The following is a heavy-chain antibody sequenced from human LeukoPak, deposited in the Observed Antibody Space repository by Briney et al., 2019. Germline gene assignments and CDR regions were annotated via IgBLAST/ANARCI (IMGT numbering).Heavy chain of an antibody. Sequence: ASXKVSCKASGGTFSSYAISWVRQAPGQGLEWMGGIIPIFGTANYAQKFQGRVTITADESTSTAYMELSSLRSEDTAVYYCAMEASTKPVDYWGQGTLVTVSS. CDR1: GGTFSSYA. CDR3: AMEASTKPVDY. CDR2: IIPIFGTA. V-gene: IGHV1-69*13. D-gene: IGHD1-26*01. J-gene: IGHJ4*02.